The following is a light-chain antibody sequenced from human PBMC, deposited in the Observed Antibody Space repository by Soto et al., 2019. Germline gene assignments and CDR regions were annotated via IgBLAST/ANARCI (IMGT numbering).Light chain of an antibody. Sequence: EMVMTQSPVTLSVTPGERATLSCRASQSVSRNLAWYQQKPGQAPRLLIYGASTRATGIPARFSGSGSGTEFTLTISSLQSEDFAVYYCQQYNNWLWTFGQGTK. J-gene: IGKJ1*01. CDR2: GAS. V-gene: IGKV3-15*01. CDR3: QQYNNWLWT. CDR1: QSVSRN.